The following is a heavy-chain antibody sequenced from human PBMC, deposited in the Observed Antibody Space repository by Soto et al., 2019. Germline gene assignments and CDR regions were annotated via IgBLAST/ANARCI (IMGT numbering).Heavy chain of an antibody. V-gene: IGHV3-9*01. CDR3: AKDIYDILTGYCRGDGLDL. J-gene: IGHJ3*01. D-gene: IGHD3-9*01. CDR2: ISWKSGSM. CDR1: GFKFDDYA. Sequence: EVQLVESGGDLVQPGRSLRLACTASGFKFDDYAMHWVRQAPGKGLEWVSGISWKSGSMNYADSVKGRFTISRDNAKNSLYLQMNSLRSEDTALYYCAKDIYDILTGYCRGDGLDLWGHGTMVTVSS.